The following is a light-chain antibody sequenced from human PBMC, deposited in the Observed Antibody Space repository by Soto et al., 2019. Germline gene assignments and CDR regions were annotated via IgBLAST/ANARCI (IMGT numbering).Light chain of an antibody. CDR2: DVT. CDR1: ISDVGGYNY. CDR3: SSHAGTSVV. J-gene: IGLJ1*01. Sequence: SALTQPRSVAGSPGQSVTISCTGTISDVGGYNYVTWFRQHPGKTPKVIIYDVTKRPSGVPDRFSGSKSGNTASLTISGLQAEDEADYYCSSHAGTSVVFGGGTKVTVL. V-gene: IGLV2-11*01.